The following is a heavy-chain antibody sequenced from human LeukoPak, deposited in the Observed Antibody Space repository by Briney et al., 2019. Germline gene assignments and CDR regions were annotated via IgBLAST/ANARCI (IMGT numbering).Heavy chain of an antibody. V-gene: IGHV3-48*03. CDR1: GFTFSSYE. CDR3: AKDVMITFGPVMAPPFDY. Sequence: PGGSLRLSCAASGFTFSSYEMNWVRQAPGKGLEWVSYISSSGSTIYYADSVKGRFTISRDNAKNSLYLQMNSLRAEDTAVYYCAKDVMITFGPVMAPPFDYWGQGTLVTVSS. CDR2: ISSSGSTI. D-gene: IGHD3-16*01. J-gene: IGHJ4*02.